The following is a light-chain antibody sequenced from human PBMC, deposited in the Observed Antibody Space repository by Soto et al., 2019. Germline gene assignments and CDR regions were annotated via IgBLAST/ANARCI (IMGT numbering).Light chain of an antibody. Sequence: EVVLTQSPVTLSLSPGDRAALSCRASQSVSTAVAWYQQKPGQAPRLLIYDASDRATGVPARFSGSGSGTDFTLTISSVEPEDFAVYFCQQRRKRRPTFGKGTKLDI. J-gene: IGKJ2*01. CDR3: QQRRKRRPT. CDR2: DAS. V-gene: IGKV3-11*01. CDR1: QSVSTA.